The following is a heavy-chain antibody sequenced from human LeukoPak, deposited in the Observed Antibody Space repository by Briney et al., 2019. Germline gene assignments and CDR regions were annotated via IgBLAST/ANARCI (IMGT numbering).Heavy chain of an antibody. V-gene: IGHV4-34*01. CDR3: ARHRGITMVRGVIKRISYYMDV. CDR2: INHSGST. CDR1: GGSFSGYY. Sequence: SETLSLTCAVYGGSFSGYYWSWIRQPPGKGLEWIGEINHSGSTNYNPSLKSRVTISVDTSKNQFSLKLSSVTAADTAVYYCARHRGITMVRGVIKRISYYMDVWGKGTTVTISS. J-gene: IGHJ6*03. D-gene: IGHD3-10*01.